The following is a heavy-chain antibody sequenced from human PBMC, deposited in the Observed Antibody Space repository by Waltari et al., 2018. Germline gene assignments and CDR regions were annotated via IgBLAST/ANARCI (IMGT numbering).Heavy chain of an antibody. CDR1: GGSISSYY. CDR3: ARVGDYYGSGSYENWFDP. CDR2: NSGST. V-gene: IGHV4-59*08. J-gene: IGHJ5*02. Sequence: QVQLQESGPGLVKPSETLSLTCTVSGGSISSYYWSWIRQPPGKGLEWIGYNSGSTNYNPPLKSRVTISVDTSKNQFSLKLSSVTAADTAVYYCARVGDYYGSGSYENWFDPWGQGTLVTVSS. D-gene: IGHD3-10*01.